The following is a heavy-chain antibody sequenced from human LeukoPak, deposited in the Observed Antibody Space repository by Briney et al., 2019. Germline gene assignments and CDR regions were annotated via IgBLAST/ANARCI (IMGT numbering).Heavy chain of an antibody. CDR3: AKGSVRGVIIPFYYMDV. V-gene: IGHV3-23*01. J-gene: IGHJ6*03. Sequence: GGSLRLSCAASGFTFSSFGMSWVRQAPGKGLEWVSAISGSGGSTYYADSVKGRFTISRDNSKNTLYLQMNSLRAEDTAVYYCAKGSVRGVIIPFYYMDVWGKGTTVTVSS. CDR1: GFTFSSFG. D-gene: IGHD3-10*01. CDR2: ISGSGGST.